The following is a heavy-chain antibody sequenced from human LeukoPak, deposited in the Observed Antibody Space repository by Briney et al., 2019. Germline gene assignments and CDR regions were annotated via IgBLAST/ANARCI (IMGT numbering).Heavy chain of an antibody. V-gene: IGHV4-59*13. Sequence: SETLSLTCTVSGGPISSYYWRWIRQPPGKGLEWIGYIYYSWSTNYNPSLKSRVTISVDTSKNQYSLKLSSVTAAGTAVYYCARAGRYYYYGMDVWGQGTTVTVSS. CDR2: IYYSWST. J-gene: IGHJ6*02. CDR3: ARAGRYYYYGMDV. CDR1: GGPISSYY.